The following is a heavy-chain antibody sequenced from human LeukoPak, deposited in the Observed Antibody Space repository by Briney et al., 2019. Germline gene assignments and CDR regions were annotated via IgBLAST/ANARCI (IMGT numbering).Heavy chain of an antibody. V-gene: IGHV4-59*11. CDR1: GGSISSHY. CDR3: ARDGVEPTIGDFDY. Sequence: SETLSLTCTVSGGSISSHYWSWIRQPPGKGLEWIGYIYYSGSTNYNPSLKSRVTISLDTSKNRFSLKLSSVTAADTAVYYCARDGVEPTIGDFDYWGQGTLVTVSS. CDR2: IYYSGST. J-gene: IGHJ4*02. D-gene: IGHD1-26*01.